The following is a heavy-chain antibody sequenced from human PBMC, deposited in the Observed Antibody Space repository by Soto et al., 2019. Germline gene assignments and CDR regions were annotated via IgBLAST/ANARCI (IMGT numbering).Heavy chain of an antibody. CDR3: ARDNEGGYSAASPCDY. V-gene: IGHV1-18*01. J-gene: IGHJ4*02. CDR1: GYTFTTYG. D-gene: IGHD5-18*01. CDR2: ISGYNGNT. Sequence: QVQLVQSGAEVKKPGASVKVSCKASGYTFTTYGISWVRQAPGQGLEWMGWISGYNGNTNYAQDVQGRVTMTTDTSTTTAYMELSSLRSDDTAVYYCARDNEGGYSAASPCDYWGQGTLVTVSS.